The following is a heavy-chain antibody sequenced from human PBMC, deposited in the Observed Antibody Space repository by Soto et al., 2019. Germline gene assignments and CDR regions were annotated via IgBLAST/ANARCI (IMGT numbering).Heavy chain of an antibody. J-gene: IGHJ4*02. CDR3: AKSGGASPYYFDY. Sequence: EVQLLESGGGLVQPGGSLRLSCAASAFTFNTYARGWVRQAPGKGLEWVSAISVRGGGTYYADSVKGRFTISRDTSKNKLYLQMNSLRADDTAVYYCAKSGGASPYYFDYWGRGTLVTVSS. CDR1: AFTFNTYA. D-gene: IGHD1-26*01. V-gene: IGHV3-23*01. CDR2: ISVRGGGT.